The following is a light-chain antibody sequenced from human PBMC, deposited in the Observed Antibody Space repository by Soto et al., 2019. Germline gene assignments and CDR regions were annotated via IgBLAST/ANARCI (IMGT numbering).Light chain of an antibody. V-gene: IGKV3-15*01. J-gene: IGKJ1*01. Sequence: EIVMTQSPATLSVSPGERATLSCRASQSVSSNLAWYQQKPCQAPRLLIYGASTRATGSPASFNDSGSGTEFPLTISSLQSEDFEGYYFQQYNNWPQTFGHGTKVAIK. CDR1: QSVSSN. CDR2: GAS. CDR3: QQYNNWPQT.